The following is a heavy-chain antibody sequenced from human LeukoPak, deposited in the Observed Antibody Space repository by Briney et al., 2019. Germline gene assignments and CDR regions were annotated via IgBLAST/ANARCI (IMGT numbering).Heavy chain of an antibody. V-gene: IGHV1-2*02. CDR2: INPNSGGT. Sequence: ASVKVSCKASGYTFTGYYLHWVRQAPGQGLEWMGWINPNSGGTNYAQKFQGRVTMTRDTSISTAYMELRRLRSDDTAVYYCARVLNIPRIGDPLDYWGQGTLVTVSS. J-gene: IGHJ4*02. CDR3: ARVLNIPRIGDPLDY. CDR1: GYTFTGYY. D-gene: IGHD4-17*01.